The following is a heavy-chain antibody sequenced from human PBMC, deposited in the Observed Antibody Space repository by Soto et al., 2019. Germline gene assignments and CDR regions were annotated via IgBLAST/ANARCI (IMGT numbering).Heavy chain of an antibody. V-gene: IGHV1-69*01. CDR2: IIPIFGTA. CDR1: GGTFSSYA. J-gene: IGHJ6*02. D-gene: IGHD2-15*01. CDR3: ARDRDIVVVVAATRNYYYGMDF. Sequence: QVQLVQSGAEVKKPGSSVKVSCKASGGTFSSYAISWVRQAPGQGLEWMGGIIPIFGTANYAQKFQGRVTITADESTSTAYMELSSLRSEDTAVYYCARDRDIVVVVAATRNYYYGMDFWGQGTTVTVSS.